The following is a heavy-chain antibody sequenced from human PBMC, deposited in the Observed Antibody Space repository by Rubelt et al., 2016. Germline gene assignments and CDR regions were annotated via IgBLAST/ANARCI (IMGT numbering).Heavy chain of an antibody. V-gene: IGHV3-74*02. J-gene: IGHJ3*01. CDR2: IKSDGSNP. CDR3: MSYV. Sequence: VQLVESGGGLVQPGGSLRLSCVASEFTFSNYWMHWVRQAPGKGLVWVSRIKSDGSNPNYADSVKGRLTISRDNAKNTVLLERNSLRVDDTAVYYCMSYVWGQGTMVTVSS. CDR1: EFTFSNYW.